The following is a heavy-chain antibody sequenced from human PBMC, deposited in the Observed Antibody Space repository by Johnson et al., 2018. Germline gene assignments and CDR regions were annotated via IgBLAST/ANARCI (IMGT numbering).Heavy chain of an antibody. Sequence: QVQLQESGPGLVKPAETLSLTCTVSGGSINSYYWSWFRQPPGRGLEWLGYIYYSGSTNYNPSLKRRVTMSVDTSKNQFSLRLSSVTAADTAGYYCARGTFYYDSSAPGPFQHWGQGTLVTVSS. D-gene: IGHD3-22*01. CDR3: ARGTFYYDSSAPGPFQH. V-gene: IGHV4-59*01. CDR2: IYYSGST. CDR1: GGSINSYY. J-gene: IGHJ1*01.